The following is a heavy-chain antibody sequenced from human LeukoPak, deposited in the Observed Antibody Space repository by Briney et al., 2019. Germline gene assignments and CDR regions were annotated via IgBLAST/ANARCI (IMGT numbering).Heavy chain of an antibody. CDR1: GGSISSYY. CDR3: ARTTMVRGTYYMDV. D-gene: IGHD3-10*01. J-gene: IGHJ6*03. CDR2: IYYSGYT. Sequence: SETLSLTCTVSGGSISSYYWSWIRQPPGKGLEWIGYIYYSGYTNYNPSLKSRVTISVDTSKNQFSLKLSSVTAADTAVYYCARTTMVRGTYYMDVWGKGTTVTISS. V-gene: IGHV4-59*01.